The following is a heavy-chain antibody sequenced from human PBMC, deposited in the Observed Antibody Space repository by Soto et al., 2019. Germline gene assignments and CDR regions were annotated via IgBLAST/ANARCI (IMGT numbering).Heavy chain of an antibody. CDR1: GGSISSYY. Sequence: PXETLSLTCTVAGGSISSYYWSWIRQPPGKGLEWIGYIYYSGSTNYNPSLKSRVTISVDTSKNQFSLKLSSVTAADTAVYYCARVTRRGNWFDHWGQGTLVTVSS. D-gene: IGHD3-3*01. J-gene: IGHJ5*02. CDR2: IYYSGST. CDR3: ARVTRRGNWFDH. V-gene: IGHV4-59*01.